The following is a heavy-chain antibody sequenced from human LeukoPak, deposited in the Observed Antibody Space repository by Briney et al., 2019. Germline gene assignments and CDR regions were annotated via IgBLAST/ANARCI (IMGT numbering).Heavy chain of an antibody. Sequence: ASVKVSCKASGYTFTSYDINWVRQATGQGLEWMGWMNPNSGNTGYAQKFQGRVTITRNTSISTAYMELSSLRSEDTAVYYCAITHKLRFLEWSDNDAFDIWGQGTMVTVSS. J-gene: IGHJ3*02. V-gene: IGHV1-8*03. CDR2: MNPNSGNT. CDR3: AITHKLRFLEWSDNDAFDI. D-gene: IGHD3-3*01. CDR1: GYTFTSYD.